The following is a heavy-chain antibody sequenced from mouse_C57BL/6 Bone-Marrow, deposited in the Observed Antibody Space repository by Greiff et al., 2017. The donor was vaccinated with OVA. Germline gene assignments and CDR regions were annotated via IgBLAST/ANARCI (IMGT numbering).Heavy chain of an antibody. CDR3: ARYGSSFYFDY. J-gene: IGHJ2*01. CDR1: GYTFTSYG. D-gene: IGHD1-1*01. CDR2: IYPRSGNT. V-gene: IGHV1-81*01. Sequence: VQLQQSGAELARPGASVKLSCKASGYTFTSYGISWVKQRTGQGLEWIGEIYPRSGNTYYNEKFKGKATLTADKSSSTAYMELRSLTSEDSAVYFCARYGSSFYFDYWGKGTTLTVSS.